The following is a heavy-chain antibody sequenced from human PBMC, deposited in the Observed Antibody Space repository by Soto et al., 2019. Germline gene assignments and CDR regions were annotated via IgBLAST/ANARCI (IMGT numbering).Heavy chain of an antibody. V-gene: IGHV3-11*01. CDR1: GFTFSDSY. CDR3: ARLSWREKDGMAV. CDR2: ITCSGNTV. Sequence: QVQLVESGGGLVKPGGSLRLSCAASGFTFSDSYMSWIRQAPGKGLEWISYITCSGNTVYYADSLKGRFTISRANAKNSLYLQMNRLRAEDTAVYYCARLSWREKDGMAVWGKGTTVTVSS. J-gene: IGHJ6*04.